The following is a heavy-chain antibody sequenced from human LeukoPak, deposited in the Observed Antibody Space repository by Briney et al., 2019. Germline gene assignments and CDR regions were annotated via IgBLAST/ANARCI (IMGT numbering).Heavy chain of an antibody. CDR2: ISSTDAGT. CDR1: GFSLSSYA. CDR3: AKAPVTSCRGAYCYPFDY. J-gene: IGHJ4*02. V-gene: IGHV3-23*01. D-gene: IGHD2-21*01. Sequence: GGSLRLSCAASGFSLSSYAMSWVRQAPGKGLEWVSAISSTDAGTYHADSVRGRFTISRDSSKNTLYLQMNSLRAEDASVYYCAKAPVTSCRGAYCYPFDYWGQGTLVTVSS.